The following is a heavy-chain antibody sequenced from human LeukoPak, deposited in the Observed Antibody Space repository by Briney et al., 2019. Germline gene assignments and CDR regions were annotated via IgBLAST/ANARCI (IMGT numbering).Heavy chain of an antibody. D-gene: IGHD2-21*02. CDR2: ISGSGSTI. V-gene: IGHV3-48*02. CDR1: GFTFNTYA. CDR3: ARVSLLRDFAYCAGDCQTFDF. J-gene: IGHJ4*02. Sequence: GGSLRLSCAASGFTFNTYAMNWVRQAPGKGLEWVSYISGSGSTIYHADSVKGRFTISRDNAKNSLYLQMNSLRDEDTAIYYCARVSLLRDFAYCAGDCQTFDFWGQGTLVTVSS.